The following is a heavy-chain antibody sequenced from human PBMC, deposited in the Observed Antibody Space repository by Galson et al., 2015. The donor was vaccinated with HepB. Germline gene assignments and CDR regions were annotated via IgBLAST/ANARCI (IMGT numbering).Heavy chain of an antibody. CDR3: AKEGFCGSTYCHEFDS. CDR1: GFTFSSYA. CDR2: FSGSGGST. V-gene: IGHV3-23*01. J-gene: IGHJ4*02. Sequence: SLRLSCATSGFTFSSYAMSWVRQAPGKGLEWVSAFSGSGGSTYYADSVKGRFTISRDNSKNTLYLQMNSLRAEDTAIYYCAKEGFCGSTYCHEFDSWGQGTLVTVSS. D-gene: IGHD2-2*01.